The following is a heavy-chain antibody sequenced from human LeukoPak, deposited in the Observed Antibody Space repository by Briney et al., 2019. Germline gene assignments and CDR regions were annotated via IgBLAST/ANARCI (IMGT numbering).Heavy chain of an antibody. J-gene: IGHJ6*03. Sequence: ASVKVSCKASGYTFTSYGISWVRQAPGQGLEWMGWISAYNGNTNYAQKLQGRVTITTDESTSTAYMELSSLRSEDTAVYYCARGGVVDYYYYMDVWGKGTTVTVSS. CDR1: GYTFTSYG. CDR2: ISAYNGNT. V-gene: IGHV1-18*01. CDR3: ARGGVVDYYYYMDV.